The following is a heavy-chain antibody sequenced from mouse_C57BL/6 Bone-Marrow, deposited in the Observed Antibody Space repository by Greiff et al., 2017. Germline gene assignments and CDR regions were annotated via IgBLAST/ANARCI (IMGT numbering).Heavy chain of an antibody. J-gene: IGHJ3*01. D-gene: IGHD1-1*01. V-gene: IGHV1-85*01. CDR3: ARKGYYYGSSSFAY. CDR1: GYTFTSYD. Sequence: QVQLQQSGPELVKPGASVKLSCKASGYTFTSYDINWVKQRPGQGLEWIGWIYPRDGSTKYNAKFKGKATLTVDTSSSTAYMELHSLTSEDSAVDFCARKGYYYGSSSFAYWGQGTLVTVSA. CDR2: IYPRDGST.